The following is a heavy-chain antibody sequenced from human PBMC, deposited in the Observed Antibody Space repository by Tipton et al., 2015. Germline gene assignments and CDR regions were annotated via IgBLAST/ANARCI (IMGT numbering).Heavy chain of an antibody. J-gene: IGHJ6*02. Sequence: TLSLTCTVSGGSISSSSYYWGWIRQPPGKGLEWIGSIYYSGSTYYNPSLKSRVTISVDTSKNQFSLKLSSVTAADTAVYYCARHLYYYHYGMDVWGRGTTVTVSS. CDR3: ARHLYYYHYGMDV. V-gene: IGHV4-39*01. CDR2: IYYSGST. CDR1: GGSISSSSYY.